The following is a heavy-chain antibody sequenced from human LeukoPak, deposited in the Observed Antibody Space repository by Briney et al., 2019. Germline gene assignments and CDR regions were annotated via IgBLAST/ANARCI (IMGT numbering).Heavy chain of an antibody. CDR1: GASIGSFY. D-gene: IGHD6-13*01. J-gene: IGHJ3*02. Sequence: SETLSLTCTVSGASIGSFYWSWIRQPAGKGLEWIGRLYNGGDTNYSPSLRSRVTIPVDTSKNQFSLKLNSVTAADTAVYNSARGVEASGVGFYAFDIWGQGTVVTVSS. CDR2: LYNGGDT. CDR3: ARGVEASGVGFYAFDI. V-gene: IGHV4-4*07.